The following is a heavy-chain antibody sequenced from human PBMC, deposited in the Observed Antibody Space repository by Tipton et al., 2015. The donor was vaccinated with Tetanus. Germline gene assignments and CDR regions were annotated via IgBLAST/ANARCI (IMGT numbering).Heavy chain of an antibody. CDR1: GFTVSSNY. Sequence: PLRLSCAASGFTVSSNYMSWVRQAPRKGLEWVSVIYSGGSTYYADSVKGRFTISRDNSKNTLYLQMNSLRAEDTAGYYCARGGIFGPHGMGVWGQGTTVTVSS. J-gene: IGHJ6*02. V-gene: IGHV3-53*01. CDR2: IYSGGST. CDR3: ARGGIFGPHGMGV. D-gene: IGHD3/OR15-3a*01.